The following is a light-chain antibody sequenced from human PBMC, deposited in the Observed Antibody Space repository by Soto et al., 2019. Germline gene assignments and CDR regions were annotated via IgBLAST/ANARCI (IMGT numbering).Light chain of an antibody. CDR1: QSVLSSSHNTNH. CDR2: WAS. J-gene: IGKJ2*01. V-gene: IGKV4-1*01. CDR3: QQYYSTPPYT. Sequence: DIVMTQSPDSLAVSLAERATTNCQSTQSVLSSSHNTNHLARYQQKPGQPPKLLIYWASTRESGVPDRFSGSGSGTDFTLTISSLQAEDVAVYYCQQYYSTPPYTFGQGTKLEIK.